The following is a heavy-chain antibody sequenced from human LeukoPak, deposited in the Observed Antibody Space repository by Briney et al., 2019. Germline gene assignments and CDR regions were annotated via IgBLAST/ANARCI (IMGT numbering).Heavy chain of an antibody. CDR3: ARDRDIVGASYGPPTDY. Sequence: GSLRLSCAASGFTFINYWMSWVRQSPGKGLEWIGSIHYTGNTPYNPSLKSRLTMSVDTSKNQFSLNVASVTAADTAVYYCARDRDIVGASYGPPTDYWGQGTLVTVSS. J-gene: IGHJ4*02. CDR2: IHYTGNT. D-gene: IGHD1-26*01. V-gene: IGHV4-59*12. CDR1: GFTFINYW.